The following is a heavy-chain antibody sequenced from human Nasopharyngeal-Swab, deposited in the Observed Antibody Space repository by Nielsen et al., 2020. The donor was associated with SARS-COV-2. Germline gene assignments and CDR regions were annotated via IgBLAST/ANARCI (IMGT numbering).Heavy chain of an antibody. Sequence: SETLSLTCTVSGGSIITNYYWNWIRQPPGKGLEWLGYVYYSGHTNYNPSLTSRITISVDTSKNQFSLKLTSVTAADTAVYYCARWGVDCSTTSCNDAFDIWGQGAVVTVSS. CDR2: VYYSGHT. D-gene: IGHD2-2*01. V-gene: IGHV4-59*08. J-gene: IGHJ3*02. CDR3: ARWGVDCSTTSCNDAFDI. CDR1: GGSIITNYY.